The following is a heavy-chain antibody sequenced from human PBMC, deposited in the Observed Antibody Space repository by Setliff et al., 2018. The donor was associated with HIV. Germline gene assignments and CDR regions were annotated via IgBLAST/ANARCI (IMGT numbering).Heavy chain of an antibody. Sequence: PSETLSLTCGVYGGSLGGYHWSWIRQPPGKGLEWIGEVTHSGGTKYNPSLESRVTISVDTSKNQFSLKLGSVTAADTAIYYCARGSPSSSWYGEYAYWGQGTLVTVSS. CDR3: ARGSPSSSWYGEYAY. CDR2: VTHSGGT. CDR1: GGSLGGYH. V-gene: IGHV4-34*01. D-gene: IGHD6-13*01. J-gene: IGHJ4*02.